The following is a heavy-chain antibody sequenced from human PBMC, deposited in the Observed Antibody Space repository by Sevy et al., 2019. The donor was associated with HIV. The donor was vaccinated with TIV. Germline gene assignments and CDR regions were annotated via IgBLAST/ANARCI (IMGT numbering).Heavy chain of an antibody. Sequence: ALVKVSCKASGYPFSSYGISWVRQAPGQGLEWMGWISADSGNSNYAQNLQGRVTMTTDTSTSTAYMELRSLRFDDTAVYYCARDLGGYGGNSIDYWGQGTLVTVSS. CDR2: ISADSGNS. V-gene: IGHV1-18*01. CDR3: ARDLGGYGGNSIDY. CDR1: GYPFSSYG. D-gene: IGHD2-21*02. J-gene: IGHJ4*02.